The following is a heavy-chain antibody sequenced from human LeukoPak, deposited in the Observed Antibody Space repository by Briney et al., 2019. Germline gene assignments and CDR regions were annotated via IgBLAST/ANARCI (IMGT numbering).Heavy chain of an antibody. CDR3: AKDFPPIAAAGHYFDY. J-gene: IGHJ4*02. CDR1: GFTFSSYV. V-gene: IGHV3-23*01. CDR2: ISGGGGST. D-gene: IGHD6-13*01. Sequence: GGSLRLSCAASGFTFSSYVMSWVRQAPGKGLEWVSAISGGGGSTYYADSVKGRFTISRDNSKNTLYLQMNSLRAEDTAVYYCAKDFPPIAAAGHYFDYWGQGTLVTVSS.